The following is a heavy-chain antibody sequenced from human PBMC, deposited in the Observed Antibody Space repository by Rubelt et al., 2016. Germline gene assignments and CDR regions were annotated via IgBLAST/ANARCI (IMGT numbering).Heavy chain of an antibody. CDR1: GYTFTGYY. Sequence: QVQLVQSGAEVKKPGASVKVSCKASGYTFTGYYMHWVRQAPGQGLEWMGWINPNSGGPNYAQKCEGKVTRTRDTSISTAYMELSRLRSDDTAVYYCARFAIGGHSSGYLFDYWGQGTLVTVSS. D-gene: IGHD3-22*01. CDR2: INPNSGGP. J-gene: IGHJ4*02. V-gene: IGHV1-2*02. CDR3: ARFAIGGHSSGYLFDY.